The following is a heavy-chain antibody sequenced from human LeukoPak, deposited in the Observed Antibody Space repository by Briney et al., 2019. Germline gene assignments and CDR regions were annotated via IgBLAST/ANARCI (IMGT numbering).Heavy chain of an antibody. D-gene: IGHD1-1*01. Sequence: PGGSLRLSCAASGFTFSSYAMHWVRQAPGKGLEYVSAISINGGSTYYANSVKGRFTISRDNSKNTLYLQMGSLRAEDMAVYYCARDKTAAFDYWGQGTLVTVSS. J-gene: IGHJ4*02. CDR3: ARDKTAAFDY. CDR1: GFTFSSYA. CDR2: ISINGGST. V-gene: IGHV3-64*01.